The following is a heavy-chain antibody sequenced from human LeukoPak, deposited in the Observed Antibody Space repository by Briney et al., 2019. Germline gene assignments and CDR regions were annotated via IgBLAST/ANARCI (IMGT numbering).Heavy chain of an antibody. CDR1: GFSFSEAA. CDR2: IRSRTSDYAT. V-gene: IGHV3-73*01. Sequence: GGSLRLSCAASGFSFSEAAIHGVRQASGKGLEWVGRIRSRTSDYATAYAASVKGRFTISRDDSKNTAFLQMNSLRTEDTAVYYCTRHLIDYWGQGTLVTVSS. CDR3: TRHLIDY. J-gene: IGHJ4*02.